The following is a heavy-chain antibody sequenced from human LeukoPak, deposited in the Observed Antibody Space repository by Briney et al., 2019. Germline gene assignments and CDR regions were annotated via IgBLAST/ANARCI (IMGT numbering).Heavy chain of an antibody. D-gene: IGHD5-12*01. V-gene: IGHV5-51*01. CDR2: IYPGDSDT. CDR1: GYSFTNYW. Sequence: GESLKISCKGSGYSFTNYWIGWVRQMPGKGLEWMGIIYPGDSDTRYSPSFQGQATISADKSISTAYLQWSSLKASDTAMYYRARQATGNWFDPWGQGTLVTVSS. J-gene: IGHJ5*02. CDR3: ARQATGNWFDP.